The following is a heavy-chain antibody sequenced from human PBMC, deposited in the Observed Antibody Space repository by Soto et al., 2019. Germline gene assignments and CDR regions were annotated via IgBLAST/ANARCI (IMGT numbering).Heavy chain of an antibody. CDR1: GFTISSDD. CDR3: AKDKRATTSFDY. CDR2: ISGRGDTT. D-gene: IGHD1-1*01. Sequence: PVGSLRLSCAVSGFTISSDDMSWVRQAPGKGLEWVAAISGRGDTTHYGVSMKGRFSSNRDTSKNTLSLQMNTLRAEDTAVYYCAKDKRATTSFDYWGRGTLVTVYS. V-gene: IGHV3-23*01. J-gene: IGHJ4*02.